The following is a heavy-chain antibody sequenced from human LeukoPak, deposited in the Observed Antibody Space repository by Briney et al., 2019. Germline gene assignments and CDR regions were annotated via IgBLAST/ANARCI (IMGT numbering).Heavy chain of an antibody. D-gene: IGHD2-15*01. CDR3: ARSLYCSGGSCYSGWFDP. CDR2: INPNSGGT. CDR1: GYTFTGYY. J-gene: IGHJ5*02. Sequence: ASVKVSCKASGYTFTGYYMHWVRQAPGQGLEWMGWINPNSGGTNYAQKFQGRVTMTRDTSISTAYMELSRLRSDDTAVYYCARSLYCSGGSCYSGWFDPWGQGTLVTASS. V-gene: IGHV1-2*02.